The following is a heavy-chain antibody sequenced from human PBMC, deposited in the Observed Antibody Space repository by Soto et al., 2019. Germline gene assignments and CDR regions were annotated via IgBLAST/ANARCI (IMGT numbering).Heavy chain of an antibody. Sequence: GGSLRLSCAASGFTFSSYAMSWVRQAPGKGLEWVSAISGSGGSTYYADSVKGRFTISRDNSKNTLYLQMNSLRAEDTAVYHCAKDLFTHRVHYYYYYGMDVWGQGTTVTVSS. V-gene: IGHV3-23*01. CDR3: AKDLFTHRVHYYYYYGMDV. J-gene: IGHJ6*02. CDR2: ISGSGGST. D-gene: IGHD2-21*01. CDR1: GFTFSSYA.